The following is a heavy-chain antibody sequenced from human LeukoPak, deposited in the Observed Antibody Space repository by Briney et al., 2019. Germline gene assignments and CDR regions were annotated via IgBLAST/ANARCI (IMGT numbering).Heavy chain of an antibody. D-gene: IGHD2-15*01. CDR3: ARQGCSGGSCYSGSWFDP. CDR1: GGSISSSSYY. J-gene: IGHJ5*02. Sequence: SETLSLTCTVSGGSISSSSYYWGWIRQPPGKGLEWIGSIYYSGSTYYNPSLKSRVTISVDTSKNQFSLKLSSVAAADTAVYYCARQGCSGGSCYSGSWFDPWGQGTLVTVSS. CDR2: IYYSGST. V-gene: IGHV4-39*01.